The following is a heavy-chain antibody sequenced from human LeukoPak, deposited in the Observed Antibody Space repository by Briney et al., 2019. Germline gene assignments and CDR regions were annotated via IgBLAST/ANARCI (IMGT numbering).Heavy chain of an antibody. CDR1: GFTFSSYA. V-gene: IGHV3-23*01. D-gene: IGHD6-6*01. CDR3: AKDRARIAARPRGIFDY. J-gene: IGHJ4*02. CDR2: ISGSGGST. Sequence: GGSLRLSCAASGFTFSSYAMSWVRQAPGKGLEWVSAISGSGGSTYYADSVKGRFTISRDNSKNTLDLQMNSLRAEDTAVYYCAKDRARIAARPRGIFDYWGQGTLVTVSS.